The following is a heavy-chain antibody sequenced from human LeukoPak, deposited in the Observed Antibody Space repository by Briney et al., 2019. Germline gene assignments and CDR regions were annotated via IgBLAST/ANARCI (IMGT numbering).Heavy chain of an antibody. V-gene: IGHV1-18*04. CDR2: ISAYNGNT. J-gene: IGHJ3*02. D-gene: IGHD3-10*01. CDR1: GYTFTNYG. CDR3: ARGVAGLVRGDAFDI. Sequence: ASVKVSCKASGYTFTNYGISWVRQAPGQGLEWMGWISAYNGNTNYAQKLQGRVTMTTDTSTSTAYMELRSLRSDDTAVYYCARGVAGLVRGDAFDIWGQGTMVTVSS.